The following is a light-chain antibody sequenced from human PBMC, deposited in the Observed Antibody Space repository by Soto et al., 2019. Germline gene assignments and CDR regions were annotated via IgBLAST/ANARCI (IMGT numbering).Light chain of an antibody. V-gene: IGKV3-20*01. J-gene: IGKJ1*01. Sequence: EIVLTQSPATLSLSPGEGATLSCRASQSVSSSLAWYQQKPGQAPRLLIYGASSRATGIPDRFSGSGSGTDFTLTISRLEPEDFAVYYCQQHGSSPQTFGQGTKVDIK. CDR3: QQHGSSPQT. CDR2: GAS. CDR1: QSVSSS.